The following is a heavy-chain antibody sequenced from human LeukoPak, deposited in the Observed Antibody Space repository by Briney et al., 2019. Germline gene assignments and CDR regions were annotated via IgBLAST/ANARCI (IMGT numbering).Heavy chain of an antibody. V-gene: IGHV3-23*01. CDR1: GFTFSSYA. CDR2: ISGSGGST. J-gene: IGHJ4*02. D-gene: IGHD4-17*01. CDR3: AKDHDYGDYSDY. Sequence: GGSLRLSCVGSGFTFSSYAMSWVRQAPGKGLEWVSAISGSGGSTYYADSVKGRFTISRDNSKNTLYLQMNSLRAEDTAVYYCAKDHDYGDYSDYWGQGTLVTVSS.